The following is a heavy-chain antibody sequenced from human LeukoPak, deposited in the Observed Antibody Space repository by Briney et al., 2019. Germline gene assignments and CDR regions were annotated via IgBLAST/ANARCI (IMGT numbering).Heavy chain of an antibody. V-gene: IGHV4-39*01. Sequence: PSETLSLTCTVSGGSISTSYYWGWVRQAPGKGLEWIGSGTSYYNPSLKSRVTISVDTSGNQFSLKLTSVTAADTAVYYCARTGGYMVWGVQNWFDPWGQGTLVTVSS. D-gene: IGHD3-10*01. CDR1: GGSISTSYY. J-gene: IGHJ5*02. CDR2: GTS. CDR3: ARTGGYMVWGVQNWFDP.